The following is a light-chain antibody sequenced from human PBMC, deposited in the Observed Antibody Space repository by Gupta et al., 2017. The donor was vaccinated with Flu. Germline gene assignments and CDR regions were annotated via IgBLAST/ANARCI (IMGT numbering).Light chain of an antibody. J-gene: IGLJ2*01. CDR2: RNK. CDR1: TLAKVY. V-gene: IGLV3-25*03. Sequence: SNELTQPPSVTVPPGQTARITCFGDTLAKVYSYWYQQKPGQAPVLVIYRNKERPAGIPGRFSGSSSGTTVMLAISGVQPEDEAEYFCQATDSSGTYPVFGGGTKLAVL. CDR3: QATDSSGTYPV.